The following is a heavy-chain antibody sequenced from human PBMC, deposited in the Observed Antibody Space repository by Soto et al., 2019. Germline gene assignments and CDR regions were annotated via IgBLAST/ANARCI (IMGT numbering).Heavy chain of an antibody. J-gene: IGHJ4*02. D-gene: IGHD2-15*01. CDR1: GFIFDNYV. V-gene: IGHV3-23*01. CDR2: IINSGGTT. Sequence: EVQMLESGGGLVQPGGSLRLSCATSGFIFDNYVMSWVRQAPGKGLEWVSVIINSGGTTYYADSVKGRFTISRDNSKNTLYLQMNSLRAEDTALYYCAKEQYCSGGGSCYSDSWGQGTLVTVSS. CDR3: AKEQYCSGGGSCYSDS.